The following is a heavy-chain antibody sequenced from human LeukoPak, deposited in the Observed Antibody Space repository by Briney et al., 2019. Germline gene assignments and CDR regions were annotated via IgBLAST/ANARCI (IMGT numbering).Heavy chain of an antibody. CDR3: ARDLKRVSSVWYYYYYMDV. D-gene: IGHD2-21*01. J-gene: IGHJ6*03. CDR2: INPNSGGT. V-gene: IGHV1-2*02. Sequence: ASVKVSCKASGYTFTGYYMHWVRQAPGQGLEWMEWINPNSGGTNYAQKFQGRVTMTRDTSISTAYMELSRLRSDDTAVYYCARDLKRVSSVWYYYYYMDVWGKGTTVTVSS. CDR1: GYTFTGYY.